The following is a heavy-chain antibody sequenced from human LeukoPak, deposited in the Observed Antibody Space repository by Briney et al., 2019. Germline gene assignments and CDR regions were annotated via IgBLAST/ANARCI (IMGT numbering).Heavy chain of an antibody. CDR2: IYPGDSDT. Sequence: GESLKISCQGSGYSFTSQWIGWVRQMPGKGLEWMGIIYPGDSDTRYSSSFQGQVTISADKSISTAYLQWSSLKASDTAMYYCARGPHDSFWSGYSDGDSHYYYMEVWGKGTTVTVSS. CDR3: ARGPHDSFWSGYSDGDSHYYYMEV. CDR1: GYSFTSQW. D-gene: IGHD3-3*01. J-gene: IGHJ6*03. V-gene: IGHV5-51*01.